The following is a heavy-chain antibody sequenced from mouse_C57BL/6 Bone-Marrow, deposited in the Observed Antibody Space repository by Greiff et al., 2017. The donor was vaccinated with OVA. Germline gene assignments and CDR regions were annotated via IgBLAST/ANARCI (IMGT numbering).Heavy chain of an antibody. D-gene: IGHD2-12*01. CDR1: GYTFTDYY. V-gene: IGHV1-76*01. J-gene: IGHJ1*03. Sequence: QVQLQQSGAELVRPGASVKLSCKASGYTFTDYYINWVKQRPGQGLEWIARIYPGSGNTYYNEKFKGKATLTAEKSSSTAYMQLSSLTSEDSAVYFCARKGVYDWYFDVWGTGTTVTVSS. CDR2: IYPGSGNT. CDR3: ARKGVYDWYFDV.